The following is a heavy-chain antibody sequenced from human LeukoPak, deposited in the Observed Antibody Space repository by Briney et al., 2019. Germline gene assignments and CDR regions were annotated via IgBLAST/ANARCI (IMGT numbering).Heavy chain of an antibody. Sequence: ASVKVSCKASGYTFTGYYMHWVRQAPGQGLEWMAWIRGNNDNTKYAQKFQGRVTLTTDTSTSTAYMELRGLTSDDMAVYYCVRDSSYSPDYWGQGSLVTVSS. V-gene: IGHV1-18*03. CDR3: VRDSSYSPDY. J-gene: IGHJ4*02. D-gene: IGHD5-12*01. CDR2: IRGNNDNT. CDR1: GYTFTGYY.